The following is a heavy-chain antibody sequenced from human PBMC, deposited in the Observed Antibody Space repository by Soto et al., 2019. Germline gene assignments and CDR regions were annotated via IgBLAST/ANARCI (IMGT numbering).Heavy chain of an antibody. CDR2: IYHSGST. CDR3: ARIAAAGTNSDY. Sequence: QVQLQESGPGLVKPSGTLSLTCAVSGGSISSSNWWSWVRQPPGKGLEWIGEIYHSGSTNYTPSLKSRLXTXVXQSKTHFPLHLRSATAADTAVYYWARIAAAGTNSDYWGQGTLVTFSS. J-gene: IGHJ4*02. D-gene: IGHD6-13*01. CDR1: GGSISSSNW. V-gene: IGHV4-4*02.